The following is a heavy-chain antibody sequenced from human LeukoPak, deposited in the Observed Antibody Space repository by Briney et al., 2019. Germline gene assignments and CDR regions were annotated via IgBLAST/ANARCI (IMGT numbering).Heavy chain of an antibody. CDR2: ISYDGSNK. CDR1: GFTFSSYD. V-gene: IGHV3-30-3*01. D-gene: IGHD4-11*01. J-gene: IGHJ4*02. CDR3: ARVRSPMTTDGNHNFDY. Sequence: GSLRLSCAASGFTFSSYDMHWVRQAPGKGLEWVAVISYDGSNKYYADSVKGRFTISRDNSKNTLYLQMNSLRAEDTAVYYCARVRSPMTTDGNHNFDYWGQGTLVTVSS.